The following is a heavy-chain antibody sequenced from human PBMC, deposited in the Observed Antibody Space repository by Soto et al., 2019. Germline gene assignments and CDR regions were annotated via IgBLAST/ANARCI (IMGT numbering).Heavy chain of an antibody. CDR1: GFTVSSNY. J-gene: IGHJ6*02. V-gene: IGHV3-53*01. Sequence: PGGSLRLSCAASGFTVSSNYINWVRQAPGKGLEWVSVIYSDGSTYYADSVKGRFTISRDNSKNTVYLQMNSLRAEDTAVYYCAREPTTTGTSRLYYYGMDVWGQGTTVTVS. CDR2: IYSDGST. D-gene: IGHD1-1*01. CDR3: AREPTTTGTSRLYYYGMDV.